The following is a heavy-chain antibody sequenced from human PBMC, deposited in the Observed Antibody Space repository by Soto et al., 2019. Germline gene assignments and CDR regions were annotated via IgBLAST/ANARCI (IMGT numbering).Heavy chain of an antibody. CDR1: GGSISSGGYY. Sequence: SETLSLTCTVSGGSISSGGYYWSWIRQHPGKGLEWIGYIYYSGSTYYNPSLKSRVTISVDTSKNQFSLKLSSVTAADTAVYYCARDVRGDYYDYSYYYYYYYMDVWGKGTTVTVSS. D-gene: IGHD4-17*01. CDR3: ARDVRGDYYDYSYYYYYYYMDV. V-gene: IGHV4-31*03. CDR2: IYYSGST. J-gene: IGHJ6*03.